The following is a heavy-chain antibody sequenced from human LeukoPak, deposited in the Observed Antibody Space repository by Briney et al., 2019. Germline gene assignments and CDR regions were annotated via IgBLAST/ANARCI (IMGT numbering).Heavy chain of an antibody. CDR1: GFTVCGNY. Sequence: GGSLRLSCAASGFTVCGNYMSWVRQAPEKGLEWVSVLYTGGSTYYADSVKGRFTISRDISKNTLYLQMNSLRVEDTAVYYCAREPPPDIQLGSSGNRKFFDYWGQGTLVTVSS. V-gene: IGHV3-66*01. J-gene: IGHJ4*02. CDR2: LYTGGST. D-gene: IGHD1-14*01. CDR3: AREPPPDIQLGSSGNRKFFDY.